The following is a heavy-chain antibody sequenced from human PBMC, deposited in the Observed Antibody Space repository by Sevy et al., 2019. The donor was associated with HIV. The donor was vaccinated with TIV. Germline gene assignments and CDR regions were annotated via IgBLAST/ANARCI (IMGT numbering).Heavy chain of an antibody. CDR1: DGSITDYY. CDR3: ARDTSGYSSGWYPYYHYYGLDV. CDR2: IHFFGNT. D-gene: IGHD6-19*01. Sequence: SEALSLTCTVSDGSITDYYWSWIRQPPGKGLEWIAYIHFFGNTKYNPTLKSRVTISMDTSKNQFSLKLSSVTAADTAVYYCARDTSGYSSGWYPYYHYYGLDVWGQGTTVTVSS. V-gene: IGHV4-59*01. J-gene: IGHJ6*02.